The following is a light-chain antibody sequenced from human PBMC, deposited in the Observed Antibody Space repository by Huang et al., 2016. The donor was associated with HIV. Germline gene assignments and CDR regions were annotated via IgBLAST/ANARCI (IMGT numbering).Light chain of an antibody. CDR2: GAS. Sequence: EIVMTQFPATLSVSPGERATLSCRASQSVSSNLAWYQQKPGQAPRLLLYGASTRATGIPARFSGSGSGTEFTLTISSLQSEDFAVYYCHQYNNWPPWTFGQGTKVEIK. V-gene: IGKV3-15*01. CDR3: HQYNNWPPWT. J-gene: IGKJ1*01. CDR1: QSVSSN.